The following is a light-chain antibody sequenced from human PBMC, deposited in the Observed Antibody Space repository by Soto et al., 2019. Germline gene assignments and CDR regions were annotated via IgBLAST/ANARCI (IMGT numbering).Light chain of an antibody. CDR2: GAS. Sequence: EIVMTQSPVTLSVSPGETANLSCRASQTLTTNLAWYQQKPGRSPRLLLYGASTRATGIPARFSGSGSGTEFTLTISRLQSEDLAVYYCQQYNDWPRTFGQGTKVEIK. CDR3: QQYNDWPRT. J-gene: IGKJ1*01. CDR1: QTLTTN. V-gene: IGKV3-15*01.